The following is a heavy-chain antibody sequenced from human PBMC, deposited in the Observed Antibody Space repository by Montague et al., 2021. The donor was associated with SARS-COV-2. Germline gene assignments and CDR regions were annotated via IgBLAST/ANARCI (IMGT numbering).Heavy chain of an antibody. CDR2: FNYTGST. D-gene: IGHD3-9*01. Sequence: SETLSLTCTVFGGSFSEYHWTWIRQSPGKGLEWIGEFNYTGSTNYNPSLKSRVTISVDTSKKHFSLKLTSMTAADTAIYYCARGLLRYFFDWGQGTTVTVSS. CDR3: ARGLLRYFFD. V-gene: IGHV4-34*01. J-gene: IGHJ6*02. CDR1: GGSFSEYH.